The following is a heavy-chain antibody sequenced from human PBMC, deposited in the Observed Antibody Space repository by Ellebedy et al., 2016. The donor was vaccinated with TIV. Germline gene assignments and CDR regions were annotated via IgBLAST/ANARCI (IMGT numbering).Heavy chain of an antibody. CDR1: GITFTDAW. J-gene: IGHJ4*02. CDR2: IKSNSDGGTA. CDR3: TTAKGRIVGATSDY. Sequence: GGSLRLSCATSGITFTDAWMSWVRQAPGKGLEWVGRIKSNSDGGTADYAAPVKARFTISRDDSKDTLYLQMNSLKTEDTAVYYCTTAKGRIVGATSDYWGQGTLVTVSS. D-gene: IGHD1-26*01. V-gene: IGHV3-15*01.